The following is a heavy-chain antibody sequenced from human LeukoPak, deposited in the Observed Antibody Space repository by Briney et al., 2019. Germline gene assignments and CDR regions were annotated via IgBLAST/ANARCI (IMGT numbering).Heavy chain of an antibody. CDR2: IRRKRQSYST. CDR1: EFTFSDYI. Sequence: GGSLRLSCEASEFTFSDYILDWVRQAPGKGLEWVGRIRRKRQSYSTEYAASVKGRFTISRDDSKNSLFLDMNSLKTEDTAVYHCSRDGGASDESAFDFWGQGTLVTVSS. D-gene: IGHD3-16*01. V-gene: IGHV3-72*01. CDR3: SRDGGASDESAFDF. J-gene: IGHJ4*02.